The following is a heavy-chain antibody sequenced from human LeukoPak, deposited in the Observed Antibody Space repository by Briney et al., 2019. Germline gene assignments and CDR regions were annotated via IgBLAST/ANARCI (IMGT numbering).Heavy chain of an antibody. V-gene: IGHV3-23*01. Sequence: GGSLRLSYAASGFTFSSYAMSWVRQAPGKGLEWVSSISGSGDNTHYAESVKGRFTISRDNSKNTLYLQMNSLRAEDTAVYYCALGLYSSSWSFDYWGQGTLVSVSS. J-gene: IGHJ4*02. CDR3: ALGLYSSSWSFDY. CDR1: GFTFSSYA. D-gene: IGHD6-13*01. CDR2: ISGSGDNT.